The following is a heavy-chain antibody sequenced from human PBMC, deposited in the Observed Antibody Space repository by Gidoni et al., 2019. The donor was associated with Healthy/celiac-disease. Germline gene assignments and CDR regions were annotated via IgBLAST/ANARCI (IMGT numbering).Heavy chain of an antibody. V-gene: IGHV3-48*02. Sequence: EVQLVESGGGLVQPGGSLRLSCAASGFTFSSYSMNWVRQAPGKGLEWVSYISSSSSTIYYADSVKGRFTISRDNAKNSLYLQMNSLRDEDTAVYYCARLTYYYDSSGYYPDDWGQGTLVTVSS. CDR3: ARLTYYYDSSGYYPDD. J-gene: IGHJ4*02. CDR2: ISSSSSTI. D-gene: IGHD3-22*01. CDR1: GFTFSSYS.